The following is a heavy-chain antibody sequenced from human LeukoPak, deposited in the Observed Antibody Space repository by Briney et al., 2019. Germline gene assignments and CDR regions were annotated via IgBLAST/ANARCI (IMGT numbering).Heavy chain of an antibody. V-gene: IGHV1-2*02. J-gene: IGHJ4*02. D-gene: IGHD3-22*01. CDR3: ARPSRCDSSGYDFDY. Sequence: GASVKVSCKASGYTFTGYYMHWVRQAPGQGLEWMGWINPSSGGTNYAQKFQGRVTMTRDTSISTAYMELSRLRSDDTAVYYCARPSRCDSSGYDFDYWGQGTLVTVSS. CDR1: GYTFTGYY. CDR2: INPSSGGT.